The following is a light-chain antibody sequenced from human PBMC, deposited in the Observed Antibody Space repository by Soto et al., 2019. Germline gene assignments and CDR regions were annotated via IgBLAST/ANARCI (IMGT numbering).Light chain of an antibody. V-gene: IGLV1-44*01. CDR2: DSN. J-gene: IGLJ2*01. CDR3: GAWDDSLNGPV. Sequence: QSLLTQPSSASGTPGQRVTISCSGSRSNIGSNTVNWYQHLPGAAPKLLIYDSNRRPSGVPDRFSGSKSGTSASLAIGGLQSEDEADYFCGAWDDSLNGPVFGGGTKLTVL. CDR1: RSNIGSNT.